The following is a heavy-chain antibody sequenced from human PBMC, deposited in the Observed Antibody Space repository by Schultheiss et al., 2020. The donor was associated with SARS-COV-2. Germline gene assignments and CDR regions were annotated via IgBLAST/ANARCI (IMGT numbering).Heavy chain of an antibody. D-gene: IGHD2-21*02. CDR3: ARDGIRTAPGNWFDP. Sequence: GESLKISCAASGFTFSSYAMSWVRQAPGKGLEWVSGISWNSGTIAHADSVKGRFTISRDNSKNTLYLQMNSLRAEDTAVYYCARDGIRTAPGNWFDPWGQGILVTVSS. CDR2: ISWNSGTI. J-gene: IGHJ5*02. CDR1: GFTFSSYA. V-gene: IGHV3-23*01.